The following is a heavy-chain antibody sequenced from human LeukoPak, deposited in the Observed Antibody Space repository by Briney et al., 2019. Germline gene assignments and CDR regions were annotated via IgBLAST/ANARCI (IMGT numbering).Heavy chain of an antibody. CDR2: ISSSSSNV. CDR3: ARDSNFYDSGTYWGYYFDY. J-gene: IGHJ4*02. V-gene: IGHV3-48*01. Sequence: GGSLRLSCATSGFTFSSATMMWVRQAPGKGLEWVSYISSSSSNVNYAESVKGRFTISRDNAKNSLYLQMNSLRAEDTAVYYCARDSNFYDSGTYWGYYFDYWGQGTLVTVSS. D-gene: IGHD3-10*01. CDR1: GFTFSSAT.